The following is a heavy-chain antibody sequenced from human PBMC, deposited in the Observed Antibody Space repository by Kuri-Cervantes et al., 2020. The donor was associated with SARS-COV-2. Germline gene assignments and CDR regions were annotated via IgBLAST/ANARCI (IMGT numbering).Heavy chain of an antibody. CDR2: IYPGDSDT. CDR1: GYSFTGYW. D-gene: IGHD1-7*01. V-gene: IGHV5-51*01. Sequence: GGSLRLSCKDSGYSFTGYWIAWVRQMPGKGLECMGIIYPGDSDTRYSPSFQGQVTISADKSINTAYLQWSSLKASDTAMYYCARPTRGKLDWGPGTLVTVSS. J-gene: IGHJ4*02. CDR3: ARPTRGKLD.